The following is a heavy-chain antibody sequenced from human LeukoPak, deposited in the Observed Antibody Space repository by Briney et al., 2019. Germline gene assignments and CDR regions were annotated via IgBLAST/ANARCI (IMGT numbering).Heavy chain of an antibody. CDR3: AKGRSSSWSFDY. V-gene: IGHV3-30*18. D-gene: IGHD6-13*01. CDR2: ISYDGSNK. CDR1: GFTFSSYG. Sequence: GRSLRLSCAASGFTFSSYGMHWVRQAPGKGLEWVAVISYDGSNKYCADSVKGRFTISRDDSKNTLYLQMNSLRAEDTAVYYCAKGRSSSWSFDYWGQGTLVTVSS. J-gene: IGHJ4*02.